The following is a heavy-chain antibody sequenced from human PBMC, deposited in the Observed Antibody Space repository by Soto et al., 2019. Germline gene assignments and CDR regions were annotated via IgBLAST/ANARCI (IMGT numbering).Heavy chain of an antibody. CDR3: ATTQTSSSWYRMEGYYYYGMDV. CDR1: GYTFTSYG. V-gene: IGHV1-18*01. Sequence: ASVKVSCKASGYTFTSYGISWVRQAPGQGLEWMGWISAYNGNTNYAQKLQGRVTMTTDTSTSTAYMELRSLRSDATAVYYCATTQTSSSWYRMEGYYYYGMDVWGQGTTVTVSS. CDR2: ISAYNGNT. J-gene: IGHJ6*02. D-gene: IGHD6-13*01.